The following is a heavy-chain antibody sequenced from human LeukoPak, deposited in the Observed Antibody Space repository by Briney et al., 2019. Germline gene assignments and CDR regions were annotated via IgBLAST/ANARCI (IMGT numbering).Heavy chain of an antibody. Sequence: SETLSLTCTVSGYSISSCYYWGWIRPPPGKGLEWIGIIYHSGSTYYNPSLKSRVTISVDTSKNQFSLKLSSVTAADTAVYYCARVLGSSSSGGDAFDIWGQGTMVTVSS. J-gene: IGHJ3*02. CDR1: GYSISSCYY. D-gene: IGHD6-6*01. CDR2: IYHSGST. CDR3: ARVLGSSSSGGDAFDI. V-gene: IGHV4-38-2*02.